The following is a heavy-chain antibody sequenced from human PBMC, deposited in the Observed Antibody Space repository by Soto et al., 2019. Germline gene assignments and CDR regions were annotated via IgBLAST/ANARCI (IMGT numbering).Heavy chain of an antibody. J-gene: IGHJ5*02. CDR1: GGSLSRSA. D-gene: IGHD2-21*01. CDR3: AREEVADWRLGMSPRGGATGWFDP. V-gene: IGHV1-69*06. Sequence: SVKVSCKASGGSLSRSAFTWVRQAPGQGLEWMGRIIPLFGTTNYPPKMQGRITITADKSTSTSYMELSGLRLDDTAVYYCAREEVADWRLGMSPRGGATGWFDPWGQGTLVTVSS. CDR2: IIPLFGTT.